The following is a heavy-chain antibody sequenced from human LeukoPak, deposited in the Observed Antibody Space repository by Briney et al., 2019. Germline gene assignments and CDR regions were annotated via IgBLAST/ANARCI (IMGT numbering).Heavy chain of an antibody. CDR1: GGSISSYY. V-gene: IGHV4-59*01. D-gene: IGHD2-2*01. CDR3: ANQGSREVRGFDY. CDR2: LHYTGST. J-gene: IGHJ4*02. Sequence: SETLSLTCTVSGGSISSYYWNWIRQPPGKGLEWIGYLHYTGSTDYNPSLRSRVTTWVDASKKQLSLRMTSVTAAGTAIYYCANQGSREVRGFDYWGLGTLVTVSS.